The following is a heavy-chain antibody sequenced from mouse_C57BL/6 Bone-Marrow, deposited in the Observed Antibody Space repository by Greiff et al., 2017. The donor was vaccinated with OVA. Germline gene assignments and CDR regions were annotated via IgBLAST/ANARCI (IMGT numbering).Heavy chain of an antibody. Sequence: EVNVVESGGGLVKPGGSLKLSCAASGFTFSDYGMHWVRQAPEQGLEWVAYISSGSSTIYYADTVKGRFTISRDNAKNTLFLQMTSLRSEDTAMYYCARSDYDYFDYWGQGTTLTVSS. J-gene: IGHJ2*01. CDR2: ISSGSSTI. V-gene: IGHV5-17*01. CDR3: ARSDYDYFDY. CDR1: GFTFSDYG. D-gene: IGHD2-4*01.